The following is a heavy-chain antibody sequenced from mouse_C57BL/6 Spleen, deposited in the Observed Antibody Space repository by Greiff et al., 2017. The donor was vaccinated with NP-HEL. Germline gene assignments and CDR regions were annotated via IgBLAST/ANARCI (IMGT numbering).Heavy chain of an antibody. V-gene: IGHV5-16*01. J-gene: IGHJ4*01. Sequence: EVQLVESEGGLVQPGSSMKLSCTASGFTFSDYYMAWVRQVPEKGLEWVANINYDGSSTYYLDSLKSRFIISRDNAKNILYLQMSSLKSEDTATYYCARDGFYDIYAMDYWGQGTSVTVSS. CDR3: ARDGFYDIYAMDY. CDR1: GFTFSDYY. CDR2: INYDGSST. D-gene: IGHD2-3*01.